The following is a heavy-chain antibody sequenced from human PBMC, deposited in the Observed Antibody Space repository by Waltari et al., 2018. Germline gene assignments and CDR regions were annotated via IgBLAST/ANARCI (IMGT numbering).Heavy chain of an antibody. D-gene: IGHD3-16*01. J-gene: IGHJ4*02. CDR2: TYYRSKWYN. V-gene: IGHV6-1*01. CDR3: ARTEPGGLFNS. CDR1: GDRLPSNSPA. Sequence: QVQLQQSGPGLVKPSQTLSLPCAISGDRLPSNSPACHCVRQSPSRGLEWLGRTYYRSKWYNDYAVSVKSRITINPDTSKNQFPLQLNSVTPEDTAVYYCARTEPGGLFNSWGQGTLVTVSS.